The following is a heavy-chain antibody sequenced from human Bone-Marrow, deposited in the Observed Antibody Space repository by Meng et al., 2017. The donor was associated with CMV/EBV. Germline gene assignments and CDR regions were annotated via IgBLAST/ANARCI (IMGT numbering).Heavy chain of an antibody. CDR2: ISSDGSST. V-gene: IGHV3-74*01. CDR3: ARDLGRVAAINWFDP. J-gene: IGHJ5*02. Sequence: SGFTCCSYWIPCVRQAPGKGLVWVSRISSDGSSTSYADSVKGRFTISRDNAKNTLYLQMNSLRAEDTAVYYCARDLGRVAAINWFDPWGQGTLVTVSS. CDR1: GFTCCSYW. D-gene: IGHD2-15*01.